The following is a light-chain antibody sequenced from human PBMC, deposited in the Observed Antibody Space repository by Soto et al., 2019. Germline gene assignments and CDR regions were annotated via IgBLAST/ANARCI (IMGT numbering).Light chain of an antibody. Sequence: QAVVTQEPSLTVSPGGTVTLTCASSTGTVTGDNYPNWFQQKPGQPPRTLIYSTNNKLSWTPARFSGSLRGGKAALTLSPVQPEDEADYYCLLYYGDDMGVFGGGTKLTVL. CDR2: STN. CDR1: TGTVTGDNY. J-gene: IGLJ2*01. CDR3: LLYYGDDMGV. V-gene: IGLV7-43*01.